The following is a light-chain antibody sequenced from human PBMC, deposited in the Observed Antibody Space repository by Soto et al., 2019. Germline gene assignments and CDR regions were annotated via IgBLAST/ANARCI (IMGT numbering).Light chain of an antibody. CDR2: DVS. CDR1: SSDVGGYNY. J-gene: IGLJ2*01. V-gene: IGLV2-14*01. CDR3: SSYTSSSTFVV. Sequence: QSALTQPASVSGSPGQSITISCTGTSSDVGGYNYVSWYQQHPGNAPKLMIYDVSNRPSGVSNRFSGSKSSNTASLTISGLQAEDEADYYCSSYTSSSTFVVFGGGTKLTVL.